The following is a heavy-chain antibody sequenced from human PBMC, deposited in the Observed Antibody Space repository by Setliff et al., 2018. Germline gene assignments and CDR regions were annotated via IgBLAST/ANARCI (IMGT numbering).Heavy chain of an antibody. V-gene: IGHV4-39*01. J-gene: IGHJ5*02. D-gene: IGHD3-3*01. CDR1: GGSISDSHYY. CDR2: VYYSGSI. CDR3: ARAGPTVTFFRVLVISWWDP. Sequence: PSETLSLTCTVSGGSISDSHYYWGWFRQPPGMRPEWIGTVYYSGSIYYNPSLKSRVTLFVDTSKDQFSLRLTSMTAADTATYYCARAGPTVTFFRVLVISWWDPWGQGSLVTVSS.